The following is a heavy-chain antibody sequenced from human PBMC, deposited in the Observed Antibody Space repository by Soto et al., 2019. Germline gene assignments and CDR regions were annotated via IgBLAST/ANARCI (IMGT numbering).Heavy chain of an antibody. CDR2: ITSDGSNK. CDR1: QFTFSNYG. CDR3: RKHGGSNCSAAPPSSYATDV. D-gene: IGHD2-21*01. J-gene: IGHJ6*02. V-gene: IGHV3-30*18. Sequence: QVQLVESGGGVVQPGRSVRLSCAASQFTFSNYGMHWVRQAPGKGLEWVAVITSDGSNKYYADSVKGRFTISRDTSENILYLQMSSLRAGDTAGASCRKHGGSNCSAAPPSSYATDVWGQGHPVTVYS.